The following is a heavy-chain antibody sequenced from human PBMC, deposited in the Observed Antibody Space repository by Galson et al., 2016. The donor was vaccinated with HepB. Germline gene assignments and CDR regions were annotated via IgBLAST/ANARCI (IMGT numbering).Heavy chain of an antibody. D-gene: IGHD6-13*01. CDR3: ARDRGRSSWYSNFDY. J-gene: IGHJ4*02. CDR2: ISSSSSDV. CDR1: GFTFSSYS. V-gene: IGHV3-21*01. Sequence: SLRLSCAASGFTFSSYSMNWVRQAPGKGLEWVSSISSSSSDVYYADSVKGRFTISRDNAKNSLYLQMNSLRPEDTAVYYCARDRGRSSWYSNFDYWGQGTLVTVSS.